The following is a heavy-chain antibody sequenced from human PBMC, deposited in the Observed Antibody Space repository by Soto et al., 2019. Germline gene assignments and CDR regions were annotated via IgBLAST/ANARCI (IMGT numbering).Heavy chain of an antibody. CDR1: GFSLSNYG. CDR2: LSFDGADK. Sequence: QPGGSLRLSCAASGFSLSNYGMHWVRQTPGKGLEWVATLSFDGADKYHADSVKGRFSISRDNSKNTFFLEMNSLRAEDTAVYYCARHLRLGESRMFDYWGQGALVTVSS. CDR3: ARHLRLGESRMFDY. V-gene: IGHV3-33*01. J-gene: IGHJ4*02. D-gene: IGHD3-10*01.